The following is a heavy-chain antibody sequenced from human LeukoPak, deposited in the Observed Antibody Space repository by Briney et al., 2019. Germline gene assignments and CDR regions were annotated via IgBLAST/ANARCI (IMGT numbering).Heavy chain of an antibody. D-gene: IGHD2-2*01. CDR3: ARVRSAASYYYYMDV. Sequence: SETLSLTCAVSGYSISSGYYWSWIRQPAGKGLEWIGRIYTSGSTNYNPSLKSRVTMSVDMSKNQFSLKLSSVTAADTAVYYCARVRSAASYYYYMDVWGKGTTVTVSS. J-gene: IGHJ6*03. CDR2: IYTSGST. CDR1: GYSISSGYY. V-gene: IGHV4-4*07.